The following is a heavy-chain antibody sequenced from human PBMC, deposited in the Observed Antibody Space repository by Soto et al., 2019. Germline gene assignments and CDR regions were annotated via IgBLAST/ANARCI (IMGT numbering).Heavy chain of an antibody. V-gene: IGHV1-69*13. CDR3: ARSVITMVRGVANWFDP. J-gene: IGHJ5*02. CDR2: IIPIFGTA. CDR1: GGTFSSYA. Sequence: ASVKVSCKASGGTFSSYAISWVRQAPGQGLDGMGGIIPIFGTANYAQKFQGRVTITADESTSTAYMELSSLRSEDTAVYYCARSVITMVRGVANWFDPWGQGSLVTVSS. D-gene: IGHD3-10*01.